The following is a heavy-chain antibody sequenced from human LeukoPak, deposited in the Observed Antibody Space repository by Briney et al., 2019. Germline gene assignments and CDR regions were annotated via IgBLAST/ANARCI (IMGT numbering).Heavy chain of an antibody. D-gene: IGHD6-19*01. CDR1: GFTFDDYA. CDR3: AKVHSSTWSPFDY. Sequence: GGSLRLSCAASGFTFDDYAVHWVRQAPGKGLEWVSGISWNSGSIGYADSVKGRFTISRDNAKNSLYLQMNSLRAEDTALYYCAKVHSSTWSPFDYWGQGTLVTVSS. V-gene: IGHV3-9*01. J-gene: IGHJ4*02. CDR2: ISWNSGSI.